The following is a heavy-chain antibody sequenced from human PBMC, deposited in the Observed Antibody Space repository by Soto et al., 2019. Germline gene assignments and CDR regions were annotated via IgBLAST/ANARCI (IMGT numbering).Heavy chain of an antibody. CDR2: IYYSGST. V-gene: IGHV4-39*01. J-gene: IGHJ4*02. Sequence: SETLSLTCTVSGGSISSSSYYWGWIRQPPGKGLEWIGSIYYSGSTYYNPSLKSRVTISVDTSKNQFSLKLSSVTAADTAVYYRARGFPTVVTVDYWGQRTLVTVSS. CDR1: GGSISSSSYY. CDR3: ARGFPTVVTVDY. D-gene: IGHD4-17*01.